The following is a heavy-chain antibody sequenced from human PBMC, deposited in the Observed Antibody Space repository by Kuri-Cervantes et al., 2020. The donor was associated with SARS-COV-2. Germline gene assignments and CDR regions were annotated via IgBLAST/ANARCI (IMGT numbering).Heavy chain of an antibody. CDR3: AREGGIAAAGTIFDY. D-gene: IGHD6-13*01. CDR2: ISYDGSNK. CDR1: GFTLSSYA. Sequence: GESLKISCAASGFTLSSYAMHWVRQAPGKGLEWVAVISYDGSNKYYADSVKGRFTISRDNSKNTLYLQMNSLRAEDTAVYYCAREGGIAAAGTIFDYWGQGTLVTVSS. V-gene: IGHV3-30-3*01. J-gene: IGHJ4*02.